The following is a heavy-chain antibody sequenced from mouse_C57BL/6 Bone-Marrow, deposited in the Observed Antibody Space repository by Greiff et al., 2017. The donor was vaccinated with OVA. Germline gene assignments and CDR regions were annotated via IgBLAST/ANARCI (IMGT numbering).Heavy chain of an antibody. V-gene: IGHV1-52*01. CDR1: GYTFTSYW. D-gene: IGHD1-1*01. J-gene: IGHJ3*01. Sequence: VKQSCKASGYTFTSYWMHWVKQRPIQGLEWIGNIDPSDSETHYNQKFKDKATLTVDKSSSTAYMQLSSLTSEDSAVYYCARHGSSSAWFAYWGQGTLVTVSA. CDR2: IDPSDSET. CDR3: ARHGSSSAWFAY.